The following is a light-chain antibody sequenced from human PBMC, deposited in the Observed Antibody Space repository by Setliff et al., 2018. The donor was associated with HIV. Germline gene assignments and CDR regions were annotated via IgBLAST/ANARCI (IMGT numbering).Light chain of an antibody. CDR2: DVS. CDR1: SSDIGGSKY. CDR3: SSYTTSDTYVL. V-gene: IGLV2-14*03. Sequence: QSALTQPASVSGSPGQSITIPCNGSSSDIGGSKYASWYQQYPGKAPKLLIFDVSNRPSGISSRFSGSKSGNTASLTVSGLRTEDEADYFCSSYTTSDTYVLFGGGTQLTVL. J-gene: IGLJ2*01.